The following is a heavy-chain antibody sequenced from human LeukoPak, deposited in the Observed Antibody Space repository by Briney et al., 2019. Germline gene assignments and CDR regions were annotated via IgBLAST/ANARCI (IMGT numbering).Heavy chain of an antibody. CDR3: ARVDTAMVTPFPIDI. D-gene: IGHD5-18*01. CDR2: IYYSGST. CDR1: GGSISSYY. J-gene: IGHJ3*02. V-gene: IGHV4-59*01. Sequence: PSETLSLTCTVSGGSISSYYWSWIRQPPGKGLEWIGYIYYSGSTNYNPSLKSRVTISVDTSKNQFSLKLSSVTAADTAVYYCARVDTAMVTPFPIDIWGQGTMVTVSS.